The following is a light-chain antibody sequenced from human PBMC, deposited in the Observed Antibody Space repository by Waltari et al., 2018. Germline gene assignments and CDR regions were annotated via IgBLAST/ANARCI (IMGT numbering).Light chain of an antibody. CDR3: QQRSNWPRT. CDR2: DAS. J-gene: IGKJ2*01. CDR1: QNIGSY. Sequence: IVLTQSPATLSLSPGERATLSCRASQNIGSYLAWYQQKPGQPPRVLIYDASTRATGIPARFSGSGSGADFALTISSLEPDDFAVYYCQQRSNWPRTFGQGTKLESK. V-gene: IGKV3-11*01.